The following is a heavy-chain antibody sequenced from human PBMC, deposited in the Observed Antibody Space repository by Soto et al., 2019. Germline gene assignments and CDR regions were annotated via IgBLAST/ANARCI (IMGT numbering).Heavy chain of an antibody. V-gene: IGHV3-48*02. Sequence: GSLRLSCAASGFTFSTYSMNWVRQAPGKGLEWVAYINSGSSVMYYADSVKGRFTISRDNVKNSLYLEMNSLRDEDTAVYYCTRDPHSLDYWGQGTLVTVSS. CDR1: GFTFSTYS. J-gene: IGHJ4*02. D-gene: IGHD1-26*01. CDR3: TRDPHSLDY. CDR2: INSGSSVM.